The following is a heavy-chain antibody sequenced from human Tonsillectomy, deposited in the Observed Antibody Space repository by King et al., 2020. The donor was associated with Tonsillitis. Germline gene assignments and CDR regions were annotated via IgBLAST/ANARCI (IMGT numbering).Heavy chain of an antibody. Sequence: VQLVQSGAEVKKPGSSVKVSCKTSGGTFSSYAINWVRKAPGQGLEWMGVIIPIFGTSNYAQKFQGRVTITADISTSTAYMELSSLRSQDTAVYFCASNSIAAAGTDYWGQGTLVTVSS. CDR2: IIPIFGTS. J-gene: IGHJ4*02. CDR1: GGTFSSYA. CDR3: ASNSIAAAGTDY. V-gene: IGHV1-69*06. D-gene: IGHD6-13*01.